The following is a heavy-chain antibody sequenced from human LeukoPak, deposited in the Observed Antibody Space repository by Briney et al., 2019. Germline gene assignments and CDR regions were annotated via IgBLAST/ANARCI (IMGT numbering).Heavy chain of an antibody. CDR1: GFTFSSYA. CDR3: ARDGRYCSGGSCYFFSY. D-gene: IGHD2-15*01. J-gene: IGHJ4*02. CDR2: ISYDGSNK. Sequence: GGSLRLSCAASGFTFSSYAMHWVRQAPGKGLEWVAVISYDGSNKYYADSVKGRFTISRDNSKNTLYLQMNSLRAEDTAVYYCARDGRYCSGGSCYFFSYWGQGTLVTVSS. V-gene: IGHV3-30*04.